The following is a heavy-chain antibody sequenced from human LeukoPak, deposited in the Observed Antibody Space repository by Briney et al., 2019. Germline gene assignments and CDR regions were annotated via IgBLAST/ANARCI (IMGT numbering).Heavy chain of an antibody. J-gene: IGHJ4*02. CDR1: GYTFTSYG. D-gene: IGHD2-2*01. CDR2: ISAYNGNT. V-gene: IGHV1-18*01. CDR3: ARDMGSSDIVVVPAY. Sequence: GESLKISCKASGYTFTSYGISWVRQAPGQGLEWMGWISAYNGNTNYAQKLQGRVTITTDTSTSTAYMELRSLRSDDTAVYYCARDMGSSDIVVVPAYWGQGTLVTVPS.